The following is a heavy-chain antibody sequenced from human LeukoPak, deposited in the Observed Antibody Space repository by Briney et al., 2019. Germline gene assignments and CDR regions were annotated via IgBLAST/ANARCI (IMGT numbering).Heavy chain of an antibody. Sequence: GSLRLSCAASGFTFSSYAMNWVRQAPGKGLEWVSSISGSGGSTDYADSVKGRFTISRDNSRNTLYLQMNSLRAEDTAVYYCARGLPDYGSGSYDVVFDIWGQGTMVTVSS. CDR3: ARGLPDYGSGSYDVVFDI. D-gene: IGHD3-10*01. J-gene: IGHJ3*02. CDR1: GFTFSSYA. CDR2: ISGSGGST. V-gene: IGHV3-23*01.